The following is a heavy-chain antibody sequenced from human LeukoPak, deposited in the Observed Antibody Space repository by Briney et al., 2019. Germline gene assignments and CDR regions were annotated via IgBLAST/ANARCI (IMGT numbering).Heavy chain of an antibody. V-gene: IGHV3-33*01. CDR3: ARASTSYYFDY. CDR1: GFTFSDYG. J-gene: IGHJ4*02. CDR2: IWYDGSTK. Sequence: GRSLRLSCAASGFTFSDYGIHWVRQAPGKGLEWVALIWYDGSTKYYAASVKGRFTISRDNSKHTLYLQMNSLRAEDTAVYYCARASTSYYFDYWGQGTLVTVSS.